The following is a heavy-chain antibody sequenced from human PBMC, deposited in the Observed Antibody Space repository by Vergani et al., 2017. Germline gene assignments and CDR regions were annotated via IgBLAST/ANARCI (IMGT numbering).Heavy chain of an antibody. CDR3: ARESRQSAWYGIDY. D-gene: IGHD6-19*01. Sequence: QVQLQEWGAGLLKTSETLSLTCGVSGGSFSDYYWSWIRQAPGMGLEWIGEVNHGGSTNYNPSLKSRVSISVDTSKNQFSLQLTSVTAADTAVYYCARESRQSAWYGIDYWGQGTLVHVSS. J-gene: IGHJ4*02. CDR2: VNHGGST. V-gene: IGHV4-34*01. CDR1: GGSFSDYY.